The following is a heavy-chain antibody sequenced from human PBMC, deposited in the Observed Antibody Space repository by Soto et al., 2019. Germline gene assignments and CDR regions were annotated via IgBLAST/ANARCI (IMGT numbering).Heavy chain of an antibody. CDR2: MNPNSGNT. CDR1: GYTFTSYD. J-gene: IGHJ6*02. V-gene: IGHV1-8*01. CDR3: AREKTSYGMDV. Sequence: QVQLVQSGAEVKKPGASVKVSCKASGYTFTSYDINWVRQATGQGLEWMGWMNPNSGNTGYAQKFQGRVTMTGNTSISTAYMALSSLISEDTAVYYCAREKTSYGMDVWGQGNTVSVSS.